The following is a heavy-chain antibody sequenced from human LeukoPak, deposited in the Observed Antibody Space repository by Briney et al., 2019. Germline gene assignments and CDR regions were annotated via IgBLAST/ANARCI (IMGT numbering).Heavy chain of an antibody. J-gene: IGHJ4*02. D-gene: IGHD6-19*01. CDR3: ARAGSGWYLTFDY. V-gene: IGHV4-59*01. Sequence: SETLSLTCTVSGGSISSYYWSWLRQPPGKGLEWIGYIYYGGSTNYNPSLKSRVTISVDTSKNQFSLKLSSVTAADTAVYYCARAGSGWYLTFDYWGQGTLVTVSS. CDR2: IYYGGST. CDR1: GGSISSYY.